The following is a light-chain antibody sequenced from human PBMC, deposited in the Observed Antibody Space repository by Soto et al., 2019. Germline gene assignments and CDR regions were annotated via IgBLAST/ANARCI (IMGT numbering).Light chain of an antibody. V-gene: IGKV3-20*01. CDR1: QSINSRY. CDR2: GAS. CDR3: QQYARSPWT. J-gene: IGKJ1*01. Sequence: ESVLTQSPGTLSLSPGERATLSCRASQSINSRYLAWYQQKPGQAPSLLIFGASSRAAGIPDRFSGSGSGTDFTLTISRLEPEDFAVYYCQQYARSPWTFGQGTKVEIK.